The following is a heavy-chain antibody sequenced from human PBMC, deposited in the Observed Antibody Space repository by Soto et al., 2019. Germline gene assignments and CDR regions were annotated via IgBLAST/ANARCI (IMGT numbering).Heavy chain of an antibody. Sequence: GGSLRLSCAASGFTFSSYAMSWVRQAPGKGLEWVSAISGSGGSTYYADSVKGRFTISRDNSKNTLYLQMNSLRAEDTAVYYCAKDRAAVAGTIPAFDIWGQGTMVTVSS. CDR3: AKDRAAVAGTIPAFDI. D-gene: IGHD6-19*01. J-gene: IGHJ3*02. V-gene: IGHV3-23*01. CDR2: ISGSGGST. CDR1: GFTFSSYA.